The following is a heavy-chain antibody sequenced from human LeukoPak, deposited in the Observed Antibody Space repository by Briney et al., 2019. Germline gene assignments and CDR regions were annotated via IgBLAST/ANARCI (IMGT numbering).Heavy chain of an antibody. CDR3: ARGPTTAYYYDSSGYYSYYFDY. V-gene: IGHV1-8*03. CDR1: GYTFTSYD. J-gene: IGHJ4*02. Sequence: GASVKVSCKASGYTFTSYDINWVRQATGQGLEWMGWMNPNSGNTGYAQKFQGRVTITRNTSISTAYMELSSLRSEDTAVYYCARGPTTAYYYDSSGYYSYYFDYWGQGTLVTVSS. CDR2: MNPNSGNT. D-gene: IGHD3-22*01.